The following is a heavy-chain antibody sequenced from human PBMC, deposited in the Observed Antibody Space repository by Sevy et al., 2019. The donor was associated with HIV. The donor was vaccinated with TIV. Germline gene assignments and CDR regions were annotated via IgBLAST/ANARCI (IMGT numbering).Heavy chain of an antibody. D-gene: IGHD3-16*01. CDR2: IYYSGST. CDR3: ARDLGDGADGMDV. CDR1: GGSISSYY. Sequence: SETLSLTCTVSGGSISSYYWSWIRQPPGKGLEWIGYIYYSGSTNYNPSLKGRVTISVDTSKNQFSLKLSSVTAADTAVYYCARDLGDGADGMDVWGQGTTVTVSS. J-gene: IGHJ6*02. V-gene: IGHV4-59*01.